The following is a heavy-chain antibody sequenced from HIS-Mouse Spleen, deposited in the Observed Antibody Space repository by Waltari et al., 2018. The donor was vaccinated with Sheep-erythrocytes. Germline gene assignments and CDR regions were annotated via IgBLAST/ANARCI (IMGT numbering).Heavy chain of an antibody. Sequence: ARMGVSWIRQPPGKALEWLAHIFSNDEKSYSTSLKSRLTTSKDTSKSQVVLTMTNMDPVDTATYYCARITSYYDFWSTYNKDYFDYWGQGTLVTVSS. CDR2: IFSNDEK. J-gene: IGHJ4*02. CDR3: ARITSYYDFWSTYNKDYFDY. D-gene: IGHD3-3*01. V-gene: IGHV2-26*01. CDR1: ARMG.